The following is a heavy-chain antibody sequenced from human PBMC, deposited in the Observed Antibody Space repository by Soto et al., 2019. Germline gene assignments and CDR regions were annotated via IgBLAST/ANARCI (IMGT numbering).Heavy chain of an antibody. CDR2: IYWDDDK. Sequence: QITLNESGPPVVRPTETLTLTCRFSGFSLTTSGVGVGWIRQSPGKAPEWLALIYWDDDKRYSASLKSRLTITKDNSKNQVVLTVSDLDTTDTATYYCAHRVLRTVFGLVTTTAIYFDFWGQGTPVAVSS. D-gene: IGHD3-3*01. J-gene: IGHJ4*02. CDR3: AHRVLRTVFGLVTTTAIYFDF. CDR1: GFSLTTSGVG. V-gene: IGHV2-5*02.